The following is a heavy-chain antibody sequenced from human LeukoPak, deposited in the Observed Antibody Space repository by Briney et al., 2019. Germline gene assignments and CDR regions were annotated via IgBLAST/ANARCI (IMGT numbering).Heavy chain of an antibody. V-gene: IGHV1-69*13. CDR3: ARTSHYVDIAATIPYGIYYFDY. D-gene: IGHD5-12*01. CDR2: IIPIFGTA. Sequence: ASVKVSCKASGGTFSSYAISWVRQAPGQGLEWMGGIIPIFGTANYAQKFQGRVTITADESTSTAYMELRSLRSDDTAVYYCARTSHYVDIAATIPYGIYYFDYWGQGTLVTVSS. CDR1: GGTFSSYA. J-gene: IGHJ4*02.